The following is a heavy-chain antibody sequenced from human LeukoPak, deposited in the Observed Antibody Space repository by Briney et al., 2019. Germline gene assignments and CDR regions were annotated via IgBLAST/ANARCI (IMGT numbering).Heavy chain of an antibody. V-gene: IGHV3-48*04. Sequence: GGSLRLSCAASGFTFSSYSMNWVRQAPGKGLEWVSYISSSSSTIYYADSVKGRFTISRDNAKNSLYLQMNSLRAEDTAVYYCAREGGKLLSKTNWSDPWGQGTLVTVSS. CDR3: AREGGKLLSKTNWSDP. D-gene: IGHD2-21*01. CDR2: ISSSSSTI. CDR1: GFTFSSYS. J-gene: IGHJ5*02.